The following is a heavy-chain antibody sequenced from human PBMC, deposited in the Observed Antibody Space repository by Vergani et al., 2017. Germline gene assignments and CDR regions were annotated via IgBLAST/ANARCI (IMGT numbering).Heavy chain of an antibody. J-gene: IGHJ4*02. CDR1: GFTFSSYA. D-gene: IGHD3-22*01. CDR2: ISSDGGST. CDR3: AGPQGTSAYYYGGFDY. V-gene: IGHV3-23*01. Sequence: EVQVLESGGGLVQPGGSLRVSCAASGFTFSSYAMSWVRQAPGKGLEWVSTISSDGGSTYYADSVKGRFTISRDNSKNTLSLQMNSLTAEDTAIYYCAGPQGTSAYYYGGFDYWGQGILVTVSS.